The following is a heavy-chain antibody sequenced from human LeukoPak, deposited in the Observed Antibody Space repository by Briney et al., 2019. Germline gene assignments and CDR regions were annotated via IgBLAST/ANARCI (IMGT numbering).Heavy chain of an antibody. V-gene: IGHV1-3*01. Sequence: ASVKVSCKASGYTFTSYAMHWVRQAPGQRLEWMGWINAGNGNTKYSQKFQGRVTITADESTSTVYMELSSLRSEDTAVYYCARDPGYYDSSGYYHMNYFDYWGQGTLVTVSS. CDR2: INAGNGNT. J-gene: IGHJ4*02. CDR1: GYTFTSYA. D-gene: IGHD3-22*01. CDR3: ARDPGYYDSSGYYHMNYFDY.